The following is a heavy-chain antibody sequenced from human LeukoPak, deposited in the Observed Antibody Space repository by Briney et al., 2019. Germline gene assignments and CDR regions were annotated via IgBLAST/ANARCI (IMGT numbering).Heavy chain of an antibody. V-gene: IGHV4-30-4*01. CDR1: GGSISSGDYY. CDR2: FYYIGST. CDR3: ARAYYDFWSGYYPGFRWFDP. Sequence: PSETLSLTCTVSGGSISSGDYYWSWIPQPPGKALEWIGSFYYIGSTYYNPSLKSRVTISVDTSKNQFPLKLSSVTAADTAVYYCARAYYDFWSGYYPGFRWFDPWGQGTLVTVSS. D-gene: IGHD3-3*01. J-gene: IGHJ5*02.